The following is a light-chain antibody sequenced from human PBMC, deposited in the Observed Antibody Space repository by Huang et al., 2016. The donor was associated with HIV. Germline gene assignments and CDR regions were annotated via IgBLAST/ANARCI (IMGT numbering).Light chain of an antibody. CDR1: QSVTSN. V-gene: IGKV3-15*01. CDR3: QHYNNWPWWT. Sequence: EVVMTQSPAILSVSPGERATLSCRASQSVTSNLAWYPQKPGQAPRLLIYSASTRATGIPARFSGSGSGTEFTLTISSLQSEDFAVYYCQHYNNWPWWTFGQGTKVEIK. CDR2: SAS. J-gene: IGKJ1*01.